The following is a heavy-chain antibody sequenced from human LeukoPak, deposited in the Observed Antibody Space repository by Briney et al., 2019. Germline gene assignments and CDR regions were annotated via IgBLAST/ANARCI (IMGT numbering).Heavy chain of an antibody. Sequence: GESLKISCKGSGYIFNSYWIAWVRQMPGRGLEWIGVIYPGDSDTRYSPSFQGQVTISADKSISTAYLQWSSLKASDTAMYYCARSPLGWEILPFDYWGQGTLVTVSS. CDR2: IYPGDSDT. J-gene: IGHJ4*02. CDR1: GYIFNSYW. D-gene: IGHD1-26*01. CDR3: ARSPLGWEILPFDY. V-gene: IGHV5-51*01.